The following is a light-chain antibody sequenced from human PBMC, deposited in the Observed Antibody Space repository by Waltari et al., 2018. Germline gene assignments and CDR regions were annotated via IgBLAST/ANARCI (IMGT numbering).Light chain of an antibody. CDR3: QHYNAWPLT. CDR1: RSAYIN. J-gene: IGKJ4*01. CDR2: GAS. V-gene: IGKV3-15*01. Sequence: EIVMSQSPAPLSVSPGERFPPAYRASRSAYINLAWYPQNRGQAPRLPIYGASTRATGIPARFSGSGSGTEFTLTITSLQSEDFAVYYCQHYNAWPLTFGGGTKVEI.